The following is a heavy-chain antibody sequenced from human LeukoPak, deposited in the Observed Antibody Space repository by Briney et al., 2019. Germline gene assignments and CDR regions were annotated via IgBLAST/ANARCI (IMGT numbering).Heavy chain of an antibody. V-gene: IGHV3-21*01. D-gene: IGHD1-26*01. CDR3: ARSVVGATWYFQH. CDR2: ISSSSSYI. Sequence: PGGSLRLSCAASGFTFSSYSMNWGRQAPGRGLEWVSSISSSSSYIYYADSVKGRFTISRDNAKNSLYLQMNSLRAEDTAVYYCARSVVGATWYFQHWGQGTLITVSS. J-gene: IGHJ1*01. CDR1: GFTFSSYS.